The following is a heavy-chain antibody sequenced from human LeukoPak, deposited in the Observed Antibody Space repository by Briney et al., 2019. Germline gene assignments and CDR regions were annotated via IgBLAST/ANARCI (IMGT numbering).Heavy chain of an antibody. J-gene: IGHJ4*02. CDR3: ARGPNYGSGRSYYFDY. CDR2: INHSGST. D-gene: IGHD3-10*01. CDR1: GGSLSGYY. Sequence: SETLSLTCAVYGGSLSGYYWTWIRQPPGKGLEWIGEINHSGSTNYNPSLKSRVTISVDTSKNQFSLKLSSVTAADTAVYYCARGPNYGSGRSYYFDYWGQGTLVTVSS. V-gene: IGHV4-34*01.